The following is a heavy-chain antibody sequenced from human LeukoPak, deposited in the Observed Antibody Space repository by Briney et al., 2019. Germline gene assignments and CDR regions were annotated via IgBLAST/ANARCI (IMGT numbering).Heavy chain of an antibody. J-gene: IGHJ3*01. CDR2: ISHDGSNK. Sequence: GGSLRLSCAASGFTFSNYGMHWLRQAPGKGLEWVAVISHDGSNKYYADSVKGRFTISRDNSKNTLYLQMISLRGEDTAVYYCARYRGKGTSWPLDVWGQGTIVTVSS. D-gene: IGHD1-26*01. V-gene: IGHV3-30*03. CDR1: GFTFSNYG. CDR3: ARYRGKGTSWPLDV.